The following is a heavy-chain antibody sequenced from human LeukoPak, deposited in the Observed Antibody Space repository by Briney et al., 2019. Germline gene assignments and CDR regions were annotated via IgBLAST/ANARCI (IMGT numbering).Heavy chain of an antibody. CDR3: ARDRNYYGSGSYANYFDY. CDR2: IIPIFGTP. Sequence: SVKVSCKASGGTFSSYAISWVRQAPGQGLERMGGIIPIFGTPNYAQKFQGRVTITADESTSTAYMELSSLRSEDTAVYYCARDRNYYGSGSYANYFDYWGQGTLVTVSS. D-gene: IGHD3-10*01. CDR1: GGTFSSYA. J-gene: IGHJ4*02. V-gene: IGHV1-69*13.